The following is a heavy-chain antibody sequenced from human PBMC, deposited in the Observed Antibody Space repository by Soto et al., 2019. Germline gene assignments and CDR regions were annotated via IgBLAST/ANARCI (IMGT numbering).Heavy chain of an antibody. D-gene: IGHD3-10*01. CDR3: ARKFNSGSLYYYYGMDV. V-gene: IGHV3-48*02. CDR2: ISSSSSTI. Sequence: PGGSLRLSCAASGFTFSSYSMNWVRQAPGKGLEWVSYISSSSSTIYYADSVKGRFTISRGNAKNSLYLQMNSLRDEDTAVYYCARKFNSGSLYYYYGMDVWGQGTTVTVSS. CDR1: GFTFSSYS. J-gene: IGHJ6*02.